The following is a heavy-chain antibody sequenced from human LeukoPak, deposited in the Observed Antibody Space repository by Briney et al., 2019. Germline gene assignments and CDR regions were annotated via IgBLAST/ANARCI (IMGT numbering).Heavy chain of an antibody. V-gene: IGHV1-8*03. CDR2: MNPNSGNT. CDR3: ARGGRYCSSTSYYT. D-gene: IGHD2-2*02. J-gene: IGHJ4*02. CDR1: GYTFTSYD. Sequence: ASVKVSCKASGYTFTSYDINWVRQATGQGLEWMGWMNPNSGNTGYAQKFQGRVTITRNTSISTAYMELSSLRSEDTAVYYCARGGRYCSSTSYYTWGQGTLVTVSS.